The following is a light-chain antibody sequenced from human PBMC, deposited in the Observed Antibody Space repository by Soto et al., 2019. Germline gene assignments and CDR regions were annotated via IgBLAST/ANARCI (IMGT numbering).Light chain of an antibody. V-gene: IGKV1-27*01. CDR2: AAF. CDR3: QKYNSAPLT. CDR1: QSISSY. J-gene: IGKJ4*01. Sequence: DIQMTQSPSSLSASVGDRVTITCRASQSISSYLNWYQQKPGKAPKLLIYAAFTLHSGVPSRFSGSGSGTDFTLTIRSLHPEDVATYYCQKYNSAPLTFGGGTKVDIK.